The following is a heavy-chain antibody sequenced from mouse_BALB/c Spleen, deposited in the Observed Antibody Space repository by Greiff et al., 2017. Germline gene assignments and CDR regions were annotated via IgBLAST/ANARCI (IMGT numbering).Heavy chain of an antibody. Sequence: QVTLKESGPGILQPSQTLSLTCSFSGFSLSTSGMGVGWIRQPSGKGLEWLAHIWWDDDKYYNTALKSGLTISKDTSKNQVFLKIASVDTADTATYYCARIYYDYENAMDYWGQGTSVTVSS. CDR3: ARIYYDYENAMDY. CDR1: GFSLSTSGMG. J-gene: IGHJ4*01. CDR2: IWWDDDK. V-gene: IGHV8-8*01. D-gene: IGHD2-4*01.